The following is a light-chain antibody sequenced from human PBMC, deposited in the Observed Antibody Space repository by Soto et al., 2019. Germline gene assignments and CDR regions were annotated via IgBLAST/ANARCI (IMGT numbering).Light chain of an antibody. CDR3: QQSYSSPPYT. J-gene: IGKJ2*01. CDR2: TAS. CDR1: QTIRDY. V-gene: IGKV1-39*01. Sequence: DIQMTQSPSSLSASVGDRVTITCRASQTIRDYLNWYQHKPGKAPKLLIYTASSLQSGVPSRFSGSGSGTVFTLTISSLQPEDFATYYCQQSYSSPPYTFGQGTKLEIK.